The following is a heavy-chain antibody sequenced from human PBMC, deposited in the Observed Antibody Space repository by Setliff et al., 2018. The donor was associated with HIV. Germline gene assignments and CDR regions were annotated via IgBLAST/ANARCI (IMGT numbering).Heavy chain of an antibody. V-gene: IGHV4-38-2*01. CDR3: MRGRSXXIXGVAXXXX. Sequence: PSETLSLTCAVSGYSISTAYYWGWIRQPPGKGLEWIGSVYHSGTTYYNPSLKMRVTISVDMSNNXXXLKVTSVTAADTAVYYCMRGRSXXIXGVAXXXXWGQGT. CDR1: GYSISTAYY. CDR2: VYHSGTT. D-gene: IGHD5-12*01. J-gene: IGHJ4*02.